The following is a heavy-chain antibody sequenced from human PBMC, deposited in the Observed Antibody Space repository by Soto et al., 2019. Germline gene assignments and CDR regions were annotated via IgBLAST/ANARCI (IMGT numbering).Heavy chain of an antibody. CDR2: IIPLFDST. J-gene: IGHJ4*02. CDR3: TTRDQGRFDH. CDR1: GGTFNTLF. Sequence: QVLLVQSGAEGKRPGSSAKVSCKPSGGTFNTLFINWVRQAPGQGLEWVGAIIPLFDSTNYAQKFQDRVTITADKSMDTAYLELNNLRSDDTAVYYCTTRDQGRFDHWGQGTPLTVSS. V-gene: IGHV1-69*06.